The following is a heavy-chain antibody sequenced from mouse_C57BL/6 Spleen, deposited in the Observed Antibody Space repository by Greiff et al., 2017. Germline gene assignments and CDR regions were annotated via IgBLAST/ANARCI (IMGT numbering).Heavy chain of an antibody. D-gene: IGHD2-5*01. J-gene: IGHJ1*03. CDR2: INPSNGGT. Sequence: LQPGTELVKPGASVKLSCKASGYTFTSYWLHWVKQRPGQGLEWIGNINPSNGGTNYNEKFKSKATLTADKTSSTAYMQLSSLTSADSAVYYCARSESNYWYFDVWGTGTTVTVSS. CDR1: GYTFTSYW. CDR3: ARSESNYWYFDV. V-gene: IGHV1-53*01.